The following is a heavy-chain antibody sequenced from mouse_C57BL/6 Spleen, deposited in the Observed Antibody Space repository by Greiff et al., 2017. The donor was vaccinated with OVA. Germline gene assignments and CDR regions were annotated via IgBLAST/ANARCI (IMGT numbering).Heavy chain of an antibody. CDR3: ARAGYITTVVEPEAWFAY. CDR2: IHPNSGST. V-gene: IGHV1-64*01. CDR1: GYTFTSYW. J-gene: IGHJ3*01. Sequence: VQLQQPGAELVKPGASVKLSCKASGYTFTSYWMHWVKQRPGQGLEWIGMIHPNSGSTNYNEKFKSKATLTVDKSSSTAYMQLSSLTSEDSAVYYCARAGYITTVVEPEAWFAYWGQGTLVTVSA. D-gene: IGHD1-1*01.